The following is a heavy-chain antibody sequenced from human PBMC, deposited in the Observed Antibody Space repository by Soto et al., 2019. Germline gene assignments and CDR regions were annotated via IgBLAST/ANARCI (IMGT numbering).Heavy chain of an antibody. CDR1: GFTFGDYA. CDR2: IRRNAYGGTT. V-gene: IGHV3-49*04. Sequence: GGSLRLSCTTSGFTFGDYALSWVRQAPGKGLEWVGFIRRNAYGGTTDYAASVKGRFTISRDDSKSIAYLQMNSLRTEDTALYYCTRASSLDFDFWGQGQWSPSPQ. CDR3: TRASSLDFDF. D-gene: IGHD3-16*01. J-gene: IGHJ4*02.